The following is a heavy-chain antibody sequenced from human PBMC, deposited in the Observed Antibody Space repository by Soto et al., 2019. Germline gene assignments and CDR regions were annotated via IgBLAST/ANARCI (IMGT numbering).Heavy chain of an antibody. D-gene: IGHD5-18*01. CDR1: GYTFTSYY. J-gene: IGHJ4*02. V-gene: IGHV1-8*01. Sequence: QVQLAQSGAEVKKPGASVKVSCKASGYTFTSYYINWVRQATGQGLEWMGWMNPNRGNTGYAQKFKGRLTMTGNTCITTAYMGLSSLRSEDTAVYYCASPAGILEDYCGKGTLVTVSS. CDR3: ASPAGILEDY. CDR2: MNPNRGNT.